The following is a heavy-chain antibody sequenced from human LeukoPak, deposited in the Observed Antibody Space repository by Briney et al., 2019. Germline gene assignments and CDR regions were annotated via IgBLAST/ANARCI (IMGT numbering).Heavy chain of an antibody. V-gene: IGHV3-30*04. D-gene: IGHD5-18*01. J-gene: IGHJ6*03. CDR3: ARGGVYSYSYYLDV. CDR2: ISYDGRNK. Sequence: GRSRRLSCAASRFTLSSYSMHWVRQAAGKGLEWVTLISYDGRNKYYADSVKGRFTISRDNSKNTLYLQMNSLRAEDTAVYYCARGGVYSYSYYLDVWGKGTTVTASS. CDR1: RFTLSSYS.